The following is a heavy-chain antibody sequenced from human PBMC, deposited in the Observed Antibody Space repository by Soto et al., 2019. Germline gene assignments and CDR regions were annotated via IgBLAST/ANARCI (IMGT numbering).Heavy chain of an antibody. CDR1: GYTFTGYY. Sequence: ASVKVSCKASGYTFTGYYMHCVRQAPGQGLEWMGWINPNSGGTNYAQKFQGWVTMTRDTSISTAYMELSRLRSDDTAVYYCARVATVTTHGAFDIWGQGTMVTVSS. J-gene: IGHJ3*02. CDR2: INPNSGGT. V-gene: IGHV1-2*04. CDR3: ARVATVTTHGAFDI. D-gene: IGHD4-17*01.